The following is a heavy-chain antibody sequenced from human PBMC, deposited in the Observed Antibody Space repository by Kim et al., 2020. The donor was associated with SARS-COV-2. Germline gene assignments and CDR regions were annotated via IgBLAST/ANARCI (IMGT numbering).Heavy chain of an antibody. CDR1: GGSISSGGYY. V-gene: IGHV4-31*03. Sequence: SETLSLTCTVSGGSISSGGYYWSWIRQHPGKGLEWIGYIYYSGSTYYNPSLKSRVTISVDTSKNQFSLKLSSVTAADTAVYYCAAGAAAGTPGAFDYWGQGTMVTVSS. CDR3: AAGAAAGTPGAFDY. D-gene: IGHD6-13*01. J-gene: IGHJ4*02. CDR2: IYYSGST.